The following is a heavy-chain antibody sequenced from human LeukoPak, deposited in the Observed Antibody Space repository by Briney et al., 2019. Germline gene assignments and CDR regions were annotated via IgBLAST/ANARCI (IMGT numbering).Heavy chain of an antibody. Sequence: GGSLRLSCAASGFTFSGYAMSWVRQAPGKGLEWVSAITTSGGTTYYADSVKGRFTISRDNSKNTLYLQMNSLRAEDTAVYYCARPGYGDPYYFDYWGQGTLVTVSS. CDR3: ARPGYGDPYYFDY. D-gene: IGHD4-17*01. J-gene: IGHJ4*02. CDR1: GFTFSGYA. CDR2: ITTSGGTT. V-gene: IGHV3-23*01.